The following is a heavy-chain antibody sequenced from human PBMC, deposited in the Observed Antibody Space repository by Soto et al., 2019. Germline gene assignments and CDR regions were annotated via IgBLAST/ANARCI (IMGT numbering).Heavy chain of an antibody. V-gene: IGHV4-59*01. Sequence: SETLSLTCTVSGGSMSNYYWSWIRQPPGKGLECIGYMSHTGSTNYNPSLKSRVTISVDTSKDQFSLRLSSVTAADSAVYYCARVASLSVYSSGFGAFDIWGQGTMVTV. CDR1: GGSMSNYY. CDR2: MSHTGST. CDR3: ARVASLSVYSSGFGAFDI. J-gene: IGHJ3*02. D-gene: IGHD6-19*01.